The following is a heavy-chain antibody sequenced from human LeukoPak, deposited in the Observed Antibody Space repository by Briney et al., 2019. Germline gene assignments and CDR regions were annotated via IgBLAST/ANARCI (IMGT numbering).Heavy chain of an antibody. V-gene: IGHV4-34*01. CDR2: INHSGST. CDR1: GGSFSGYF. CDR3: ARGGIVDRLRD. D-gene: IGHD3-22*01. Sequence: PSETLSLTCALYGGSFSGYFWSWIRQSPQKGLGWIGEINHSGSTSYSPSLKSRVTISVDTSKNHFSLKLSSVTAADTAVCYCARGGIVDRLRDWGQGALVTVSS. J-gene: IGHJ4*02.